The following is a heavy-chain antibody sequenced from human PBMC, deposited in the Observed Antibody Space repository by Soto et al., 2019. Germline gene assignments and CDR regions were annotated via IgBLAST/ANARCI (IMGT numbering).Heavy chain of an antibody. V-gene: IGHV1-18*01. CDR3: ARGVMKPHYYYGMDV. Sequence: ASVKVSCKASGYTFTSYVISWVRQAPGQGLEWMGWISDYNGNTNYAQKLQGRVTMTTDTSTRTAYMDLRSLRSDDTAVYYCARGVMKPHYYYGMDVWGQGTTVTVSS. D-gene: IGHD3-16*01. J-gene: IGHJ6*02. CDR2: ISDYNGNT. CDR1: GYTFTSYV.